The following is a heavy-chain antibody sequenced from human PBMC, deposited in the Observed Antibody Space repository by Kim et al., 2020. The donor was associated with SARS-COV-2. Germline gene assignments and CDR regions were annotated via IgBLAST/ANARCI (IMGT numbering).Heavy chain of an antibody. Sequence: GGSLRLSCAASGFTVSSNYMSWVRQAPGKGLEWVSAIYSGGSTYYADSVKGRFTISRDNSKNTLYLQMNSLRAEDTAVYYCARDPHYYGSGQTGDYWGQGTLVTVSS. CDR3: ARDPHYYGSGQTGDY. CDR1: GFTVSSNY. CDR2: IYSGGST. V-gene: IGHV3-53*01. D-gene: IGHD3-10*01. J-gene: IGHJ4*02.